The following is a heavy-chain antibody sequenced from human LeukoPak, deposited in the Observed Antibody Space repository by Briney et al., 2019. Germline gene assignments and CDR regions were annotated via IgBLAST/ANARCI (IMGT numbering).Heavy chain of an antibody. Sequence: SETLSLTCTVSGGSVSRYYWSWIRQSPGKGLEWIGYIHHSGGTNYNPSLKSRAAISVETSKNQFSLKLRSVTAADTAVYYCARDGASGVDIVTHTFDYWGQGTLVTVSS. V-gene: IGHV4-59*02. J-gene: IGHJ4*02. CDR1: GGSVSRYY. CDR2: IHHSGGT. CDR3: ARDGASGVDIVTHTFDY. D-gene: IGHD5-12*01.